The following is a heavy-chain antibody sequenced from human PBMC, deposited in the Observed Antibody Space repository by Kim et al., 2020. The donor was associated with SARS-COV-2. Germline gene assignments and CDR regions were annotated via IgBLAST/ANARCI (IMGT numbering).Heavy chain of an antibody. D-gene: IGHD3-10*01. CDR3: ARVSPYYGSGSYFTNWFDP. J-gene: IGHJ5*02. V-gene: IGHV4-31*02. Sequence: RVTISVDTSKNQFSLKLSSVTAADTAVYYCARVSPYYGSGSYFTNWFDPWGQGTLVTVSS.